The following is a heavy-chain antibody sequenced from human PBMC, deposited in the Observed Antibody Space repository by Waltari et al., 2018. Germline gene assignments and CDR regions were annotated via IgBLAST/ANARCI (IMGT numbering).Heavy chain of an antibody. V-gene: IGHV4-39*07. Sequence: QLQLRESGPGLVKPSETLSLTCTVSCFPIGLNDYYWAWIRQPPGKGLEWIGTVDRSGTIKYHASLSSRLNSSVDTSKNQSALILTSVTAADTAVYDCARHGVLGDFKLYYFVDAWGKGTTVTVSS. D-gene: IGHD2-21*01. J-gene: IGHJ6*03. CDR2: VDRSGTI. CDR3: ARHGVLGDFKLYYFVDA. CDR1: CFPIGLNDYY.